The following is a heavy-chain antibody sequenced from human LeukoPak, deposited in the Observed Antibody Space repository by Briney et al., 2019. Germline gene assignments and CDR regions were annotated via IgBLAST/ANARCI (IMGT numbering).Heavy chain of an antibody. J-gene: IGHJ3*02. Sequence: ASVKVSCKASGYTFTSYDINWVRQATGQGLEWMGWMNPNSGNTGYAQKFQGRVTMTRDTSISTAYMELSSLRSEDTAVYYCARDRSYYCDSSGYYSDAFDIWGQGTMVTVSS. V-gene: IGHV1-8*01. D-gene: IGHD3-22*01. CDR1: GYTFTSYD. CDR2: MNPNSGNT. CDR3: ARDRSYYCDSSGYYSDAFDI.